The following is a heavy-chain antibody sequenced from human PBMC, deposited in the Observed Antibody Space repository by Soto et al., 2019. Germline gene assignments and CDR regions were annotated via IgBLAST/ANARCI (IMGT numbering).Heavy chain of an antibody. V-gene: IGHV3-23*01. CDR1: GFTFSDYG. D-gene: IGHD3-22*01. CDR2: ISGGGGTT. Sequence: EVQLFESGGGLVQPGGSLRLSCAASGFTFSDYGMSWVRQAPGKGLEWVSGISGGGGTTNYADSVKGRFTIPRDNSKNTLYLQMNSLRAEDTAVYYCTRSLITDKLYFGMDVLGQATTVTFS. J-gene: IGHJ6*02. CDR3: TRSLITDKLYFGMDV.